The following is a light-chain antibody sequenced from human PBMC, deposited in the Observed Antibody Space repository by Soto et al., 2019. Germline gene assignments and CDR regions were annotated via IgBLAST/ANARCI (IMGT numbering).Light chain of an antibody. CDR2: AAS. Sequence: DIQMTQSPSSVSASVGDRVTIACRASQDISNWLAWYQQKPGKAPKLLIYAASILHSGVPSRFSGSGSGTEFTLTISSLQPEDFASYYCQQSNSYPGAFGQGTKVDIK. V-gene: IGKV1-12*01. CDR1: QDISNW. J-gene: IGKJ1*01. CDR3: QQSNSYPGA.